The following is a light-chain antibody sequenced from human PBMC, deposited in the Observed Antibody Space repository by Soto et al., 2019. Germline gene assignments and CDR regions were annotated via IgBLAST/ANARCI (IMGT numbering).Light chain of an antibody. J-gene: IGKJ4*01. CDR3: QQYDIWPPLT. V-gene: IGKV3-15*01. CDR2: GAS. Sequence: EIVMTQSPATLSVSPGERATLSCRASQSVSSNLAWYQQKPGQAPRLLIYGASTRATGIPARFSGSGSGTEFTLTIHSLQSEDFAIYYCQQYDIWPPLTFGGGTKVEIK. CDR1: QSVSSN.